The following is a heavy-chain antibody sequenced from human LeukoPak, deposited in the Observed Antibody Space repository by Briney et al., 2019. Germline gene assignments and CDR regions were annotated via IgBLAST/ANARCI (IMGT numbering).Heavy chain of an antibody. CDR1: GYTFTGYY. D-gene: IGHD2-2*01. CDR2: IHPNSGGT. V-gene: IGHV1-2*06. CDR3: ARGSSTSLLTVLGDY. Sequence: ASVKVSCRTSGYTFTGYYMHWGRQAPGQGLEWMGRIHPNSGGTNYAQRFQGRVTVTRDTSISTAYMELSRLGSDDTAVYYCARGSSTSLLTVLGDYWGQGTLVTVSS. J-gene: IGHJ4*02.